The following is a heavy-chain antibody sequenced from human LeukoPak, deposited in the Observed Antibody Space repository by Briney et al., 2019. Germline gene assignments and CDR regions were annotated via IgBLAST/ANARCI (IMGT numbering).Heavy chain of an antibody. D-gene: IGHD3/OR15-3a*01. CDR3: ARLQWADWVFDY. CDR2: IYHSGST. J-gene: IGHJ4*02. Sequence: PSETLSLTCAVSGYSISSGYYWGWIRQPPGKGLEWIGSIYHSGSTYYNPSLKSRVTISVDTSKNQFSLKLSSVTAADTAVYYCARLQWADWVFDYWGQGTLVTVSS. CDR1: GYSISSGYY. V-gene: IGHV4-38-2*01.